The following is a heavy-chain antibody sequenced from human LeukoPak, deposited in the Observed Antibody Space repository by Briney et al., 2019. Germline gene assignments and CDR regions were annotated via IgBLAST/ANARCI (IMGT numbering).Heavy chain of an antibody. V-gene: IGHV1-18*01. D-gene: IGHD3-3*01. CDR1: GYTFTSYG. J-gene: IGHJ4*02. CDR3: ARDDVGDSYYDFWSGPPLDY. Sequence: GASVKVSCKASGYTFTSYGISWVRQAPGQGLEWMGWISAYNGNTNYAQKLQGRVTMTTDTSTSTAYMELRSLRSDDPAVYYCARDDVGDSYYDFWSGPPLDYWGQGTLVTVSS. CDR2: ISAYNGNT.